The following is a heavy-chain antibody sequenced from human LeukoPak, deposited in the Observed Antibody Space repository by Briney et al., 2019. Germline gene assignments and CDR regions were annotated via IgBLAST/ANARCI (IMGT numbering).Heavy chain of an antibody. Sequence: GGSLRLSRAASGVTLNSKYMSWVPEAPGKGLGWGSVMYSGGSAHYADPVRGRFTIYRDNSKNTLYLQMNNLRSDDTAVYYCANSTPGPHCGGAGCPPTLTPFDTWGQGTLVTVSS. CDR1: GVTLNSKY. CDR3: ANSTPGPHCGGAGCPPTLTPFDT. D-gene: IGHD2-21*01. J-gene: IGHJ4*02. CDR2: MYSGGSA. V-gene: IGHV3-53*01.